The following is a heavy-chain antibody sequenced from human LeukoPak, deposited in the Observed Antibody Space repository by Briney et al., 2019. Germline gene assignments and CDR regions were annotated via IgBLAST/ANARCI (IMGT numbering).Heavy chain of an antibody. D-gene: IGHD2-2*01. CDR3: ARGPDIVVVPAAIPFDY. CDR1: GGSISSYY. Sequence: SETLSLTCTVSGGSISSYYWSWIRQPPGKGLEWIGYIYYSGSTNYNPSLKSRVTISVDTSKNQFSLKLSSVTAADTAVYYCARGPDIVVVPAAIPFDYWGQGTLATVSS. CDR2: IYYSGST. J-gene: IGHJ4*02. V-gene: IGHV4-59*01.